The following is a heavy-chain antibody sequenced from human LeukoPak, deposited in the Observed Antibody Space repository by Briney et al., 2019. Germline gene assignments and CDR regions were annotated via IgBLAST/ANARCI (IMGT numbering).Heavy chain of an antibody. D-gene: IGHD3-22*01. V-gene: IGHV3-9*01. CDR1: GFTFDDYA. Sequence: PGGSLRLSCAASGFTFDDYAIHWVRQAPGKGLEWVSGIGWNIGSTGYADSVKGRFTISRDNSKNTLYLQMNSLRAEDTAVYYCAKTHYYDSSGYYYGGYYFDYWGQGTLVTVSS. CDR3: AKTHYYDSSGYYYGGYYFDY. CDR2: IGWNIGST. J-gene: IGHJ4*02.